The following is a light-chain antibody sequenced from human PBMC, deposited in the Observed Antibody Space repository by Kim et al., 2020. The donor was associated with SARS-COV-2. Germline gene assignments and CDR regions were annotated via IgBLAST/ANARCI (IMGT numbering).Light chain of an antibody. Sequence: LTAGQRATLYCRAGRGVGSNYLAWLQHKPGQAPRLLIYGEATKATGIPDRFSGSGCGTDFTLTISRLEPEDFAVYYGQQYDTAPGSFGQGTKLEI. CDR2: GEA. V-gene: IGKV3-20*01. CDR3: QQYDTAPGS. J-gene: IGKJ2*03. CDR1: RGVGSNY.